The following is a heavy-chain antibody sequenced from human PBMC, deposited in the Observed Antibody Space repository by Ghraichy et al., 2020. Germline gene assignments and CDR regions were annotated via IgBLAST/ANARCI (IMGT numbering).Heavy chain of an antibody. Sequence: GGSLRLSCAASGFTFSNYYMSWVRQAPGKGLEWVSYISSSGSAIYYADSVKGRFTISRDNAKNSLYLQMNSLRAEDTAVYYCARVQRSITIFGVVIIPNSFDYWGQGTLVTVSS. CDR3: ARVQRSITIFGVVIIPNSFDY. V-gene: IGHV3-11*01. CDR1: GFTFSNYY. J-gene: IGHJ4*02. CDR2: ISSSGSAI. D-gene: IGHD3-3*01.